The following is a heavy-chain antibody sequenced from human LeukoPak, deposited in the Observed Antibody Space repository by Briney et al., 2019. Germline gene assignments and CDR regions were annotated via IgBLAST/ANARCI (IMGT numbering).Heavy chain of an antibody. CDR2: IYYSGST. Sequence: SETLSLTCTVSGGSISSTSYYWGWIRQPPGKGLEWIGSIYYSGSTYYNPSLKSRVTISVDTSKNQFSLKPSSVTAADTAVYXXXXXXXXXXXXXVEYYFDYWGQGTLVTVS. J-gene: IGHJ4*02. V-gene: IGHV4-39*03. CDR1: GGSISSTSYY. CDR3: XXXXXXXXXXXVEYYFDY.